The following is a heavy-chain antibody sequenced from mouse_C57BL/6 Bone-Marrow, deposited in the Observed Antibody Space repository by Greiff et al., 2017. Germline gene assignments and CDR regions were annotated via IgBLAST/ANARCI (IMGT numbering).Heavy chain of an antibody. CDR1: GFTFSDYG. Sequence: DVKLVESGGGLVKPGGSLKLSCAASGFTFSDYGMHWVRQAPEKGLEWVAYISSGSSTIYYADTVKGRFTISRDNAKNTLFLHMTSLRSEDTARYCCARPIAYWGQGTLVTVSA. CDR2: ISSGSSTI. V-gene: IGHV5-17*01. CDR3: ARPIAY. J-gene: IGHJ3*01.